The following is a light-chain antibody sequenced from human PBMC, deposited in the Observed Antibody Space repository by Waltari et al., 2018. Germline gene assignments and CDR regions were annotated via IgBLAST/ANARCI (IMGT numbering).Light chain of an antibody. CDR1: SSDIGSYHY. CDR2: DLT. Sequence: QSALTQPAPASGSPGQSITTSCTGTSSDIGSYHYVSWSQQHPGKAPKLIIFDLTNRPSGVSNRFSGSKSGNTASLIISGLQGEDEADYYCSSYMDTTALELFGGGTSLTVL. CDR3: SSYMDTTALEL. J-gene: IGLJ2*01. V-gene: IGLV2-14*03.